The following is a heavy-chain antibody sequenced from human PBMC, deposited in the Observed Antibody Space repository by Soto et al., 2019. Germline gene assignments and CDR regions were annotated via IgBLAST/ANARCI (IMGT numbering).Heavy chain of an antibody. J-gene: IGHJ4*02. CDR2: ISYDGNNK. Sequence: QVQLVESGGGAVQPGRSLRLSCAASGFIFSTYAMHWVRQAPGKGLERVAIISYDGNNKYHADSVKGRFTISRDNSNNTLYLQMNSLRPEDTAVYYCARVPYGSSWFVGFSDCWGQGTLVTVSS. CDR3: ARVPYGSSWFVGFSDC. V-gene: IGHV3-30-3*01. D-gene: IGHD6-13*01. CDR1: GFIFSTYA.